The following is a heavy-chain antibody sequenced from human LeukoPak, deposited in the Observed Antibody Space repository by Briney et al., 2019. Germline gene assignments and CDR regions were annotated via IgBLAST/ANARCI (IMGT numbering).Heavy chain of an antibody. CDR1: GFTFNTFN. V-gene: IGHV3-21*04. Sequence: GGSLRLSCAASGFTFNTFNMNWVRQAPGKGLEWVSSITSGGDYIYYADSVKGRFTISRDNAKKSLYLQMNSLRAEDTALYYCAKDPVRAVIMGNYYYGMDVWGQGTTVTVSS. CDR3: AKDPVRAVIMGNYYYGMDV. D-gene: IGHD3-10*01. CDR2: ITSGGDYI. J-gene: IGHJ6*02.